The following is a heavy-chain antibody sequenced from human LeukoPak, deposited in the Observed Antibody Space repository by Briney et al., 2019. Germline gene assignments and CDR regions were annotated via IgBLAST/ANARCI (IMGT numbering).Heavy chain of an antibody. Sequence: SQTLSLTCTVSGGSISSGGYYWSWIRQHPGKGLEWFVYIYYSGSTYYNPSLKSRVTITVDTSKNQFALKLSSVTAADTAVYYCARVGADLTGTPFDFWGQGTLVSVSS. D-gene: IGHD1/OR15-1a*01. V-gene: IGHV4-31*03. CDR3: ARVGADLTGTPFDF. CDR2: IYYSGST. CDR1: GGSISSGGYY. J-gene: IGHJ4*02.